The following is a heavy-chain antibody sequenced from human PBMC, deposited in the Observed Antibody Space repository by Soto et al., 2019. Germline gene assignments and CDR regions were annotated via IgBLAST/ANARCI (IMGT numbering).Heavy chain of an antibody. J-gene: IGHJ4*02. CDR2: IYYSGST. Sequence: PSETLSLTCTVSGGSIGSSSYYWGWIRQPPGKGLEWIGSIYYSGSTYYNPSLKSRVTISVDTSKNQFSLKLSSVTAADTAVYYCARVDMTTVTTFDYWGQGTLVTVSS. V-gene: IGHV4-39*01. D-gene: IGHD4-17*01. CDR1: GGSIGSSSYY. CDR3: ARVDMTTVTTFDY.